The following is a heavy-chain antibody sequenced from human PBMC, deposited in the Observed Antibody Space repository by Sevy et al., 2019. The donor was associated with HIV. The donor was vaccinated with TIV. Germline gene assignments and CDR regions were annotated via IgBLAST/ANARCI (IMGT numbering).Heavy chain of an antibody. CDR3: ARGDRVLRYFDWFPSPYFDY. V-gene: IGHV3-11*01. Sequence: GGSLRLSCAASGFTFSDYYMSWIRQAPGKGLEWVSYISSSGSTIYYADSVKGRFTLSRDNAKNSLYLQMNSLRAEDTDVYYCARGDRVLRYFDWFPSPYFDYWGQGTLVTVSS. D-gene: IGHD3-9*01. J-gene: IGHJ4*02. CDR1: GFTFSDYY. CDR2: ISSSGSTI.